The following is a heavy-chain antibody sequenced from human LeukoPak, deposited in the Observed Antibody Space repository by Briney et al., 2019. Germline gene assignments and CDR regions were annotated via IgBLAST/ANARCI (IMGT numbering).Heavy chain of an antibody. Sequence: GGSLRLSCAASGFTFSSYARHWVRQAPGKGLEWVAVISYDGSNKYYADSVKGRFTISRDNSKNTLYLQMNSLRAEDTAVYYCARPKAAAGTNSDYYGMDVWGQGTTVTVSS. CDR1: GFTFSSYA. CDR2: ISYDGSNK. V-gene: IGHV3-30*07. J-gene: IGHJ6*02. D-gene: IGHD6-13*01. CDR3: ARPKAAAGTNSDYYGMDV.